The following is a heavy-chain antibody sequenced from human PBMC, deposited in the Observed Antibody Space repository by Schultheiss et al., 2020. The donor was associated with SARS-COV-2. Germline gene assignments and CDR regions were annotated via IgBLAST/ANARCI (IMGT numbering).Heavy chain of an antibody. V-gene: IGHV3-64D*06. J-gene: IGHJ6*02. CDR2: ISSNGGST. Sequence: GGSLRLSCAASGFTFSSYAMHWVRQAPGKVLEYVSAISSNGGSTYYADSVKGRFTISRDNSKNTLYLQMSSLRAEDTAVYYCAKDPPYYYDSGTYRVDGMEVWGQGTTVTVSS. D-gene: IGHD3-22*01. CDR3: AKDPPYYYDSGTYRVDGMEV. CDR1: GFTFSSYA.